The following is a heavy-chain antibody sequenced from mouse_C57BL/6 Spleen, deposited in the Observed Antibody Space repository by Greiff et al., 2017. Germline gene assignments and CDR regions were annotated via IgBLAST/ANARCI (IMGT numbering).Heavy chain of an antibody. CDR3: ARTVITAVVTTDSWFAY. D-gene: IGHD1-1*01. V-gene: IGHV8-8*01. Sequence: QVTLKEPGPGILQPSQTLSLTCNSSGFSLSTFGMRVGRIRPPSGKGLEWLAHISWDDDKYYHTALKSRLSLSKDTSKNQLFLKVANVDTADTATYYCARTVITAVVTTDSWFAYWGQGTLVTVSA. CDR2: ISWDDDK. CDR1: GFSLSTFGMR. J-gene: IGHJ3*01.